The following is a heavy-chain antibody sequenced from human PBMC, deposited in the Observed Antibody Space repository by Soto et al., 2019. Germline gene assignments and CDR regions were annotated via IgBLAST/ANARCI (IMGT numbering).Heavy chain of an antibody. D-gene: IGHD6-6*01. J-gene: IGHJ4*02. CDR3: DRVTSWSIADY. Sequence: PSETLSLTCAVSGGSISSGGYSWSWIRQPPGKGLEWIGYIYHSGSTYYNPSLKSRVTISVDRSKNQFSLKLSSVTAADTAVYYCDRVTSWSIADYWGQGTLVTVSS. CDR2: IYHSGST. V-gene: IGHV4-30-2*01. CDR1: GGSISSGGYS.